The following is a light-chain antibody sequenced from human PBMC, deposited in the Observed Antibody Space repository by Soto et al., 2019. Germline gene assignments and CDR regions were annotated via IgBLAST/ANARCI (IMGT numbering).Light chain of an antibody. CDR2: LGS. CDR3: MQALQTPPGLT. J-gene: IGKJ4*01. CDR1: QSLLHSNGYNY. Sequence: DIVMTQSPLSLPVTPGEPASISCRSSQSLLHSNGYNYLDWYLQKPGQSPQLLIYLGSNRASGVXDXFXXSGSGTDFTLKISRVEAEDVGVYYCMQALQTPPGLTFGGGTKVEIK. V-gene: IGKV2-28*01.